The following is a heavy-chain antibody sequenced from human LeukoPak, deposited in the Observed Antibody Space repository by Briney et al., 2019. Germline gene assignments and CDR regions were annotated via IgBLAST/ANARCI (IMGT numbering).Heavy chain of an antibody. CDR1: GFTFSSYW. V-gene: IGHV3-7*01. J-gene: IGHJ4*02. CDR3: ATDWGPAAIFEY. D-gene: IGHD2-2*01. CDR2: IKQDGSEK. Sequence: PGGSLRLSCAASGFTFSSYWMSWARQAPGKGLEWVANIKQDGSEKYYVDSVRGRFTISRDNAKNSLYLQMNSLRAEDTAVYYCATDWGPAAIFEYWGQGTLVTVSS.